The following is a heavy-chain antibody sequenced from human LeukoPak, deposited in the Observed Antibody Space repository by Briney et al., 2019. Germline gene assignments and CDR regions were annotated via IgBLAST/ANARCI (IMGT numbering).Heavy chain of an antibody. J-gene: IGHJ4*02. CDR3: TRAPSDSSGYYYEDY. Sequence: GGSLRLSCAASGFTFSDHYMDWFRQAPGEGLEWVGRSRNRPNGYTTEYAASVKGRFTISRDDSKNSLYLQMNSLKTEDTAVYLCTRAPSDSSGYYYEDYWGQGTLVTVSS. V-gene: IGHV3-72*01. CDR2: SRNRPNGYTT. CDR1: GFTFSDHY. D-gene: IGHD3-22*01.